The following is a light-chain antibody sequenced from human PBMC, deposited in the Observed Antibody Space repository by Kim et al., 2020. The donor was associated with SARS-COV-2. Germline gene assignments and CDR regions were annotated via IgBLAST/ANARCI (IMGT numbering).Light chain of an antibody. CDR3: QQSYSTPRT. Sequence: DIQMTQSPSSLSASVGERVTITCQASQSISSYLNWYQQKPGKAPKLLIYAASSLQSGVPSRFSGSGSGTDFTLTISSLQPEDFATYYCQQSYSTPRTFGQWTEVDIK. V-gene: IGKV1-39*01. CDR2: AAS. CDR1: QSISSY. J-gene: IGKJ1*01.